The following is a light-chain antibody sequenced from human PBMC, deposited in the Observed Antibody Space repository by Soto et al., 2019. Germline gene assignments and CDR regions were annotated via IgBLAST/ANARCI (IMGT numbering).Light chain of an antibody. CDR1: SGHSNYV. Sequence: QSVLTQSPSASASLGASVKLTCTLSSGHSNYVIAWHQQQPEKGPRYLMKLNSDGSHSKGDGIPDRFSGSSSGAERYLTISSLQSEDEADYYCQTWDTGIRVFGGGTKVT. J-gene: IGLJ2*01. CDR2: LNSDGSH. V-gene: IGLV4-69*01. CDR3: QTWDTGIRV.